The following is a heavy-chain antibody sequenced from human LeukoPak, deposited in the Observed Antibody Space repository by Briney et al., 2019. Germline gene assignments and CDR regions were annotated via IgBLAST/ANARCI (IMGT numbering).Heavy chain of an antibody. CDR1: GFTFSSYS. V-gene: IGHV3-21*01. CDR3: ARGVQRTYYYYYGMDV. J-gene: IGHJ6*02. CDR2: ISSSSSYI. Sequence: GGSLRLSCAASGFTFSSYSMNWVRQAPGKGLGWVSSISSSSSYIYYADSVKGRFTISRDNAKNSLYLQMNSLRAEDTAVYYCARGVQRTYYYYYGMDVWGQGTTVTVSS. D-gene: IGHD1-1*01.